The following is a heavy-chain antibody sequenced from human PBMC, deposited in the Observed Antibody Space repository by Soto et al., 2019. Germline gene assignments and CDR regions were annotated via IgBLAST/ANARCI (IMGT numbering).Heavy chain of an antibody. J-gene: IGHJ5*02. CDR2: IYYSGST. CDR3: ARQYYYDSSGS. D-gene: IGHD3-22*01. Sequence: EALSLTCTVSGSSISSSSYYWGWIRQPPGKGLEWIGSIYYSGSTYYNPSLKSRVTISVDTSKNQFSLKLSSVTAADTAVYYCARQYYYDSSGSWGQGTLVTVSS. CDR1: GSSISSSSYY. V-gene: IGHV4-39*01.